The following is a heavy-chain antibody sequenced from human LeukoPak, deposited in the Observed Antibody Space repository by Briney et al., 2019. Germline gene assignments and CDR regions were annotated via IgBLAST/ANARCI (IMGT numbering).Heavy chain of an antibody. D-gene: IGHD2-8*02. V-gene: IGHV4-61*01. CDR1: GGSLSSSSYY. CDR2: IYYSDVA. J-gene: IGHJ3*02. Sequence: SETLSLTCSVSGGSLSSSSYYWGWIRQPPGKGLEWIGYIYYSDVANYNPSLKSRVSISVDTSKNQFSLKLTSVTAADTAVYYCASDSGGRRDAFNIWGQGTMVTVSS. CDR3: ASDSGGRRDAFNI.